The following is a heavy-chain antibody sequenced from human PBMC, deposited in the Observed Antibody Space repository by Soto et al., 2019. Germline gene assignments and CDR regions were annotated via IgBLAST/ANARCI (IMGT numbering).Heavy chain of an antibody. D-gene: IGHD1-26*01. CDR1: DFAFSNAW. J-gene: IGHJ4*01. V-gene: IGHV3-15*07. Sequence: GGSLRLSCAASDFAFSNAWINWVRQAPGKGLEWVGRIKSRALGGTTDFAAPVRGRFAITRDDSRNMVYMQMNNLNTEDTAVYYCITDSYSPIVEVRFDYWGHGTLVTVS. CDR2: IKSRALGGTT. CDR3: ITDSYSPIVEVRFDY.